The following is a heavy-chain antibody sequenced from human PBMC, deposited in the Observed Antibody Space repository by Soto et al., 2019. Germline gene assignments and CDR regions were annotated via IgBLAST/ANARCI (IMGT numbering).Heavy chain of an antibody. Sequence: QVQLVESGGGVVQPGRSLRLSCAVSGFTLSSHAMHWVRQAPGKGLEWVALILSDGNNKYYADSVKGRFTTSRDNSKNTIYLVTNSMRVEDTAVYYCVRDDECWSDCDVAYWGQGALVTVSS. CDR2: ILSDGNNK. CDR3: VRDDECWSDCDVAY. V-gene: IGHV3-30-3*01. D-gene: IGHD3-3*01. J-gene: IGHJ4*02. CDR1: GFTLSSHA.